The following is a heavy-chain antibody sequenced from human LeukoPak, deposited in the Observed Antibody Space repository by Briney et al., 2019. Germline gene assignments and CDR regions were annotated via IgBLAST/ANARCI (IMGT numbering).Heavy chain of an antibody. D-gene: IGHD6-19*01. CDR1: GYTFTGYY. J-gene: IGHJ4*02. CDR3: ARDQAVAGSDY. CDR2: INPNSGGT. Sequence: GASVTVSCKASGYTFTGYYMHWVRQAPGQGLEWMGWINPNSGGTNYAQKFQGRVTMTSDTSISTAYMELSRLRSDDTAVYYCARDQAVAGSDYWGQGTLVTVSS. V-gene: IGHV1-2*02.